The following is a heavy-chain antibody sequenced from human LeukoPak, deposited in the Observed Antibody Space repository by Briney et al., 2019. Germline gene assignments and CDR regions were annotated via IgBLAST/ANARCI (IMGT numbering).Heavy chain of an antibody. CDR2: ISAYNGNT. D-gene: IGHD3-16*01. V-gene: IGHV1-18*01. J-gene: IGHJ5*02. CDR1: GYTFTSYG. Sequence: ASVKVSCKASGYTFTSYGISWVRQAPGKGLEWMGWISAYNGNTSYAQNLQGRVTMTTDTSTSTAYMELRSLRSDDTAVYYCARDHYGRNWFDPWGQGTLVTVSS. CDR3: ARDHYGRNWFDP.